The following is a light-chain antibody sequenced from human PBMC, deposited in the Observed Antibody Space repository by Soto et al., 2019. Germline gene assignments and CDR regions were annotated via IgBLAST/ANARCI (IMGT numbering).Light chain of an antibody. V-gene: IGKV3-15*01. J-gene: IGKJ1*01. CDR1: QSIGWY. Sequence: EIVMTQSPATLSMSPGERATLSCRASQSIGWYLAWYQQKPGQAPRLLIYDASTRATGIPVRFSGSGSGTEFTLIISSLQSEDFGLYYCQQNKDWPGTFGQGTKVE. CDR2: DAS. CDR3: QQNKDWPGT.